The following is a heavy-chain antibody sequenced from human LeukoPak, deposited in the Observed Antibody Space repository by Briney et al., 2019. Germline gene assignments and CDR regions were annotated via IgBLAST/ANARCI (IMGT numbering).Heavy chain of an antibody. CDR1: GFTFSSYA. V-gene: IGHV3-23*01. CDR2: ISSFGDNT. J-gene: IGHJ4*02. CDR3: ARDRFYYDSSGYGLLTD. D-gene: IGHD3-22*01. Sequence: GGSLRLSCAASGFTFSSYAMSWVRQAPGKGLEWVSGISSFGDNTYYADSVKGRFTISRDNSENTLYLQMNSLRVDDTAVYYCARDRFYYDSSGYGLLTDWGQGTLVTVSS.